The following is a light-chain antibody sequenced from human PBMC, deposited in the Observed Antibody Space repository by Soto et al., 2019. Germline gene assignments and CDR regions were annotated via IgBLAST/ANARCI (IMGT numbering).Light chain of an antibody. CDR1: QGISRS. V-gene: IGKV1D-12*01. CDR3: QQADTFPIT. J-gene: IGKJ5*01. Sequence: DIQMTQSPSSVSASVGDRVIISCQASQGISRSLAWYQRKPGKAPKFLIYAASSLQSGAPSRFSGSGFGTDFTLTISSLQPEDSAIYYCQQADTFPITFGQGTRLEIK. CDR2: AAS.